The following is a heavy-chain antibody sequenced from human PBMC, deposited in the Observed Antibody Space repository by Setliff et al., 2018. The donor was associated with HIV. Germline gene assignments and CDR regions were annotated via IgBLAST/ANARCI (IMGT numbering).Heavy chain of an antibody. V-gene: IGHV3-49*04. CDR3: TSSYINYAY. CDR1: GFIFGDYA. CDR2: IRSKAHGATT. J-gene: IGHJ4*02. Sequence: PGGSLRLSCTASGFIFGDYAMNWVRQAPGKGLEWVGFIRSKAHGATTEYAASVKGRFTISRDDSKSIAYLQMNSLKTEDTAVYYCTSSYINYAYWGQGTLVTVSS. D-gene: IGHD4-4*01.